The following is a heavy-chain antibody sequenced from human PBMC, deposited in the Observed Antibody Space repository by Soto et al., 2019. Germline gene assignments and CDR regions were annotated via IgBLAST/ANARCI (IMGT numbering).Heavy chain of an antibody. Sequence: PGGSLRLSCAASGFTFSSYWMSWVRQAPGKGLEWVANIKQDGNEKYYVDSVKGRFTISRDNAKNSLYLQMNSPRAEDTAVYYCASHSYCSGGSCHMQFRYYFDYWGQGTLVTVSS. CDR3: ASHSYCSGGSCHMQFRYYFDY. J-gene: IGHJ4*02. CDR2: IKQDGNEK. V-gene: IGHV3-7*05. D-gene: IGHD2-15*01. CDR1: GFTFSSYW.